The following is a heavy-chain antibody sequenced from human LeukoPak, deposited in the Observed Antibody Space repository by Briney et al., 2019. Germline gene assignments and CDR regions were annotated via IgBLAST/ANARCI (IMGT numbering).Heavy chain of an antibody. J-gene: IGHJ4*02. Sequence: SETLSLTCTVSGGSISSYYWSWIRQPPGKGLEWVANIYHTGSTNYNPSLSSRVTISIDTANNQFSLKLTSVTAADTAVYYCARRGRNSSGWQDYLWGQGTLVTVYS. CDR3: ARRGRNSSGWQDYL. CDR1: GGSISSYY. D-gene: IGHD6-25*01. V-gene: IGHV4-59*01. CDR2: IYHTGST.